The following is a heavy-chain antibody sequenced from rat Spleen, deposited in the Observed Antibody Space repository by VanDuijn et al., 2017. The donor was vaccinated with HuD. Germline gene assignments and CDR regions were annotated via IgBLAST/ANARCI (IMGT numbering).Heavy chain of an antibody. CDR3: ARHNSGYGVMDA. CDR2: ISTSGGST. CDR1: GFTFSNYD. V-gene: IGHV5-25*01. Sequence: EVQLVESGGGLVQPGRSMKLSCAASGFTFSNYDMAWVRQAPKKGLEWIATISTSGGSTYYRDSVKGRFTISRDNAKSTLYLQMNSLRSEDTATYYCARHNSGYGVMDAWGQGASVTVSS. J-gene: IGHJ4*01. D-gene: IGHD4-3*01.